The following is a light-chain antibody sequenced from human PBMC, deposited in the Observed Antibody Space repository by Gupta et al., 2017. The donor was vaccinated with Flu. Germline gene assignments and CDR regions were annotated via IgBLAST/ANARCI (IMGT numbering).Light chain of an antibody. V-gene: IGKV1-5*03. CDR3: QHDNNYPWT. J-gene: IGKJ1*01. CDR1: QTISTW. CDR2: KAS. Sequence: PSILAASVRDRVTITCRASQTISTWLAWYQQKPGKAPKLLIYKASTLEKGVPSRFSGSGSGSXFILTIXRLQPDDFATYYCQHDNNYPWTFGXGTKVEIK.